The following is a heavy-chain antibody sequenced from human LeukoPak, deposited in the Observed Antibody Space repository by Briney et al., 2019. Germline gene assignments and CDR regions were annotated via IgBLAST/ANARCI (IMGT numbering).Heavy chain of an antibody. CDR3: AKQKGYCSGGSCYYSDY. Sequence: GGSLTLSCAASGFTFSSYAMSWVRQAPGKGLEWVSTLSGSGASTSYADSVKGRFTISRDNSKNTLYLQMNSLRAEDTARYYCAKQKGYCSGGSCYYSDYWGQGALVTVSS. CDR1: GFTFSSYA. V-gene: IGHV3-23*01. CDR2: LSGSGAST. D-gene: IGHD2-15*01. J-gene: IGHJ4*02.